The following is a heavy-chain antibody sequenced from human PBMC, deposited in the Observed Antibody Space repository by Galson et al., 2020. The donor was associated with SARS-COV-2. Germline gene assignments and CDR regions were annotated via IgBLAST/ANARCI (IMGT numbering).Heavy chain of an antibody. CDR1: GYTFTSNG. J-gene: IGHJ4*02. CDR2: NT. Sequence: ASVKVSCKASGYTFTSNGISWMRQAPGQGLEWMGWNTNYAQKFQGRVTMTTDTSTTTAYMELRGLRSDDTAVYYCARFSYRSGYPSVDYWGQGTLVTVSS. CDR3: ARFSYRSGYPSVDY. D-gene: IGHD3-22*01. V-gene: IGHV1-18*01.